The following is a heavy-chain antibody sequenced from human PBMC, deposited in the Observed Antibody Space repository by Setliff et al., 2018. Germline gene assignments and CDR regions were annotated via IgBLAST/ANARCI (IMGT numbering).Heavy chain of an antibody. CDR2: INYSGST. D-gene: IGHD6-13*01. CDR3: ARAAGYSSSWYHYYYGMDV. CDR1: GGSISSSRYY. J-gene: IGHJ6*02. Sequence: PSETLSLTCTASGGSISSSRYYWGWIRQPPGKGLEWIGSINYSGSTYYNPSLKSRVTISVETSKNQFSLKLSSVTAADTAVYYCARAAGYSSSWYHYYYGMDVWGQGTTVTVSS. V-gene: IGHV4-39*01.